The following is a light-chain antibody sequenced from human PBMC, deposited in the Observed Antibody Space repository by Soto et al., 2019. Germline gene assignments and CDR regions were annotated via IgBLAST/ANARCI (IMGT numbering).Light chain of an antibody. CDR1: SSNIGNNY. CDR3: GTWDSSLSEVL. J-gene: IGLJ2*01. CDR2: ENN. V-gene: IGLV1-51*02. Sequence: QSVLTQPPSVSAAPGQKVTISCSGSSSNIGNNYVSWYQQLPGTAPKLLIYENNKRPSGIPDRFSGSKSGTSATLGITGLQTGDEADYYCGTWDSSLSEVLFGGGTQLTVL.